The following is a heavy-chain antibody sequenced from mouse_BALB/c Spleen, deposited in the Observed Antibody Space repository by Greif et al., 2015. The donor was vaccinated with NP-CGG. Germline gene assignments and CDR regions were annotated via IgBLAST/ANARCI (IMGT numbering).Heavy chain of an antibody. CDR3: ASLYYDDYYAMDY. J-gene: IGHJ4*01. CDR2: ISTYYGDA. D-gene: IGHD2-4*01. CDR1: GYTFTDYA. V-gene: IGHV1S137*01. Sequence: VQLQQSGAELVRPGVSVKISCKGSGYTFTDYAMHWVKQSHAKSLEWIGVISTYYGDASYNQKFKGKATMTVDKSSSTAYMELARLTSEDSAIYYCASLYYDDYYAMDYWGQGTSVTVSS.